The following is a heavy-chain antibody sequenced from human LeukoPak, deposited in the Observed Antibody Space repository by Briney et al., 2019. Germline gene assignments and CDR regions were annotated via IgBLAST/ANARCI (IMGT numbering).Heavy chain of an antibody. V-gene: IGHV3-11*01. D-gene: IGHD2-21*01. Sequence: PGGSLRLSCAASGFTFSDYYMSWIRQAPGKGLEWVPYISSSGSTIYYADSVKGRFTISRDNAKNSLYLQMNSLRAEDTAVYYCASYPPCGGDGYRDWFDPWGQGTLVTVSS. CDR3: ASYPPCGGDGYRDWFDP. J-gene: IGHJ5*02. CDR2: ISSSGSTI. CDR1: GFTFSDYY.